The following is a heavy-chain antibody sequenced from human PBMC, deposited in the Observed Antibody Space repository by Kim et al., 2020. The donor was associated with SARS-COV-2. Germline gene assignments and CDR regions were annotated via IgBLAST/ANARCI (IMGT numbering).Heavy chain of an antibody. CDR1: GYTFTSYY. J-gene: IGHJ6*01. CDR3: ARGRDCQIPDFYYYGIDV. CDR2: INPSSGNT. Sequence: ASVKVSCKASGYTFTSYYIHWVRQAPGQGLEWMGIINPSSGNTGYAQKFQGRVTMTSDTSTSTAYMELSSLRSEDTAVYYCARGRDCQIPDFYYYGIDV. V-gene: IGHV1-46*01. D-gene: IGHD2-21*02.